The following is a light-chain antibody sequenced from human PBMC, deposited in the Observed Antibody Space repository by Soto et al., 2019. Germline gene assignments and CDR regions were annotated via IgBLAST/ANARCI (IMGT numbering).Light chain of an antibody. Sequence: EIVMTQSPATLSLSPGERATLSCRASQSFSSNLAWYQQKPGQAPRLLIYGASTRATGIPARFSGRGSGTEFTLIIISLQSEDFAVYYCQQYNNWPPWTFGQGTKVEIK. V-gene: IGKV3-15*01. CDR2: GAS. CDR1: QSFSSN. CDR3: QQYNNWPPWT. J-gene: IGKJ1*01.